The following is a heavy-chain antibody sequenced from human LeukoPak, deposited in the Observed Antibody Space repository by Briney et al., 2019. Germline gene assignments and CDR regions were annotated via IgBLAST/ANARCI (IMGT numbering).Heavy chain of an antibody. J-gene: IGHJ4*02. CDR2: IYYSGST. CDR1: GGSISSSSYY. CDR3: ARQLYYDSGGSHY. Sequence: SETLSLTCSVSGGSISSSSYYWGWIRQPPGKGLEWIGTIYYSGSTYYNPSLKSRVIISLDTSKNQFSLKLTSVAAADTAVYYCARQLYYDSGGSHYWGQGTLVTVSS. V-gene: IGHV4-39*01. D-gene: IGHD3-22*01.